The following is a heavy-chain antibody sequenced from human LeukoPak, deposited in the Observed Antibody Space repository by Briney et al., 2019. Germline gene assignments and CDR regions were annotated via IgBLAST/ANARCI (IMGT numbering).Heavy chain of an antibody. CDR1: GYAFTSYG. V-gene: IGHV1-18*01. CDR3: ARTPRQLARSNWFDP. Sequence: ASVKVSCKASGYAFTSYGISWVRQAPGQGLECMGWISAYNGNTNYAQKLQGRVTMTTDTSTSTAYMELRSLRSDDTAVYYCARTPRQLARSNWFDPWGQGTLVTVSS. CDR2: ISAYNGNT. D-gene: IGHD6-13*01. J-gene: IGHJ5*02.